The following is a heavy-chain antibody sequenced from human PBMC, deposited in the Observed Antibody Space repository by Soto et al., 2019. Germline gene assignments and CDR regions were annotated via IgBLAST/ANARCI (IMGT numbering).Heavy chain of an antibody. CDR1: GGTLISYG. D-gene: IGHD3-10*01. J-gene: IGHJ4*02. CDR2: MNPNSGNT. CDR3: SRGPYGSGSSYFDY. V-gene: IGHV1-8*02. Sequence: APVKVSCKASGGTLISYGISWVRQAPGQGPEWMGWMNPNSGNTGYAQKFQGRVTMTRNTSISTAYMELSSLRSEDTAVYYWSRGPYGSGSSYFDYWGQGTLVTVSS.